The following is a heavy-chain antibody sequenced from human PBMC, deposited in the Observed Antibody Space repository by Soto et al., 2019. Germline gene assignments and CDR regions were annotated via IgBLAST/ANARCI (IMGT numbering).Heavy chain of an antibody. CDR2: IKQDGSQK. V-gene: IGHV3-7*01. J-gene: IGHJ4*02. CDR3: ARIGYSSSCFDY. D-gene: IGHD6-6*01. CDR1: GFTFNNYW. Sequence: EVQLVESGGGLVQPGGSLRLSCAASGFTFNNYWMSWVRQAPGKGLEWVANIKQDGSQKYYVASVKGRFTISRDNAKISLYLQMNSLRAEDTAVYYCARIGYSSSCFDYWGQGTLVTVSS.